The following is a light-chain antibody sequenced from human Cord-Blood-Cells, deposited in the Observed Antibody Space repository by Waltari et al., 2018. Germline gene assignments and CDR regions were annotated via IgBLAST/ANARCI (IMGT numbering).Light chain of an antibody. CDR3: CSSASSSSWV. Sequence: QSALTQPASVSGSPGQSITISCTGTSSDVGRYNLVSWYHQHPGKAPKLMIYEGSKQPSGVATRFFGSTKGSTAALMTIWVQEEEEADYYCCCSSASSSSWVFGGGTKLTVL. V-gene: IGLV2-23*01. J-gene: IGLJ3*02. CDR2: EGS. CDR1: SSDVGRYNL.